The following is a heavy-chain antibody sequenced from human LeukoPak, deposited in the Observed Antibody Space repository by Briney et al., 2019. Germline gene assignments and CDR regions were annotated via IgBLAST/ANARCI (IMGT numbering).Heavy chain of an antibody. CDR1: GGSISSYY. J-gene: IGHJ4*02. D-gene: IGHD6-13*01. Sequence: SETLSLTCTVSGGSISSYYWSWIRQPPGKGLEWIGYIYYSGSTNYNPSLKSRVTISVDTSKNQFSLKLSSVTAADTAVYYCARLSSSWSRFDYWGQGTLVTVSS. CDR2: IYYSGST. V-gene: IGHV4-59*12. CDR3: ARLSSSWSRFDY.